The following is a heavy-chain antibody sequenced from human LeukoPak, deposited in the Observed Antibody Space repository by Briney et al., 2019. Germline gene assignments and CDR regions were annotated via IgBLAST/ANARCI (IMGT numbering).Heavy chain of an antibody. CDR2: INHSGST. CDR1: GGSFSGYY. Sequence: PSETLSLTCAVYGGSFSGYYWSWIRQPPGKGLEWIGEINHSGSTNYNPSLKSRVTISVDTSENQFSLKLSSVTAADTAVYYCARGRGGYCSSTSCYRIDPWGQGTLVTVSS. D-gene: IGHD2-2*01. V-gene: IGHV4-34*01. CDR3: ARGRGGYCSSTSCYRIDP. J-gene: IGHJ5*02.